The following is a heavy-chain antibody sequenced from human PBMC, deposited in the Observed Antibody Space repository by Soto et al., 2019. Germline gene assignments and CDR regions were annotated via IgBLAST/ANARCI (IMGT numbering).Heavy chain of an antibody. V-gene: IGHV4-39*01. D-gene: IGHD2-2*01. CDR1: GGSISSSSYY. Sequence: SSETLSLTCTVSGGSISSSSYYWGWIRQPPGKGLEWIGSIYYSGSTYYNPSLKSRVTISVDTSKNQFSLKLSSVTAADTAVYYCAIGYCSSTSCYAFDYWGQGTLVTVSS. J-gene: IGHJ4*02. CDR3: AIGYCSSTSCYAFDY. CDR2: IYYSGST.